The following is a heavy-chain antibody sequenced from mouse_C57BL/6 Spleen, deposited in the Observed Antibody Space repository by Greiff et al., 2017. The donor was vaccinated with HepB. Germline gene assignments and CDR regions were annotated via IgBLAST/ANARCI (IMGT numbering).Heavy chain of an antibody. CDR3: ARSSLDYYGGPSYARDY. V-gene: IGHV5-16*01. J-gene: IGHJ4*01. Sequence: EVKLVESEGGLVQPGRSMKLSCTASGFTFSDYYMAWVRQVPEKGLEWVANINYDGSSTYYLDSLKSRFIISRDNAKNILYLQMSSLKSEDTATYYWARSSLDYYGGPSYARDYWGQGTSVPVPS. CDR2: INYDGSST. D-gene: IGHD1-1*01. CDR1: GFTFSDYY.